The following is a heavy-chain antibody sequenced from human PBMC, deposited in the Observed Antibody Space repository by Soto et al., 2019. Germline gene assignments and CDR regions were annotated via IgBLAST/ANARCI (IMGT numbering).Heavy chain of an antibody. V-gene: IGHV3-30*18. CDR2: ISYDGSNK. CDR3: AKDRTVTGWVQYDMDV. CDR1: GLIFSSYG. J-gene: IGHJ6*02. D-gene: IGHD4-17*01. Sequence: QVQLVESGGGVVQPGRSLRLSCAASGLIFSSYGIHWVRQAPGKGLEWVAAISYDGSNKYYTDSVKGRFTISRYNSKNTLYLQMNSLRAEDTAVYYCAKDRTVTGWVQYDMDVWGPGTTVTVSS.